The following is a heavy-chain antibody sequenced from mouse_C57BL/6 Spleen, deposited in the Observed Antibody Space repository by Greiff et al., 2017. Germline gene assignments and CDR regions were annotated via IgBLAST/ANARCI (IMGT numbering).Heavy chain of an antibody. V-gene: IGHV2-6-1*01. Sequence: VQLQQSGPGLVAPSQSLSITCTVSGFSLTSYGVHWVRQPPGKGLEWLVVIWSDGSTTYNSALKSRLSISKDNSKSQVFLKMNSLQTDDTAMYYCARHDSGYYAMDYWGQGTSVTVSS. CDR1: GFSLTSYG. CDR2: IWSDGST. J-gene: IGHJ4*01. D-gene: IGHD3-2*02. CDR3: ARHDSGYYAMDY.